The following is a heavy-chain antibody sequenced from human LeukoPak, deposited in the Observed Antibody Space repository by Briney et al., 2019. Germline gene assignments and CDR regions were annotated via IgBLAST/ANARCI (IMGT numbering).Heavy chain of an antibody. CDR2: ISGSGGST. J-gene: IGHJ4*02. D-gene: IGHD3-22*01. Sequence: GGSLRLSCAASGSTFSSYAMSWVRQAPGKGLEWVSAISGSGGSTYYADSVKGRFTISRDNSKNTLYLQMNSLRAEDTAVYYCAKGERITMIVVVIRLGYFDYWGQGTLVTVSS. V-gene: IGHV3-23*01. CDR3: AKGERITMIVVVIRLGYFDY. CDR1: GSTFSSYA.